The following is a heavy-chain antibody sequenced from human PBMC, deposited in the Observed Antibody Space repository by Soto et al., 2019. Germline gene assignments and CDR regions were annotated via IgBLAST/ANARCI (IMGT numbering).Heavy chain of an antibody. CDR1: GGTFSSYT. CDR2: IIPILGIA. Sequence: QVQLVQSGAKVKKPGSSVKVSCKASGGTFSSYTISWVRQAPGQGLEWMGRIIPILGIANYAQKFQGRVTITADKSTSTAYMELISLRSEDTAVYYCARSGYSGYVDYWGQGTLVTVSS. V-gene: IGHV1-69*02. CDR3: ARSGYSGYVDY. D-gene: IGHD5-12*01. J-gene: IGHJ4*02.